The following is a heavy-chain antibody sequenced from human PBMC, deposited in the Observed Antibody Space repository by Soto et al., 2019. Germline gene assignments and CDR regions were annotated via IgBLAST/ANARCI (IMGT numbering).Heavy chain of an antibody. CDR1: GGSISSYY. CDR3: ARHNYGSGSTYFDY. Sequence: SETLSLTCTVSGGSISSYYWSWIRQPPGKGLEWIGSIYYSGSTNYNPSLKSRITITVDTSQNQFSLKLSSVTAADTAVYYCARHNYGSGSTYFDYWGQGTLVTVSS. J-gene: IGHJ4*02. V-gene: IGHV4-59*08. D-gene: IGHD3-10*01. CDR2: IYYSGST.